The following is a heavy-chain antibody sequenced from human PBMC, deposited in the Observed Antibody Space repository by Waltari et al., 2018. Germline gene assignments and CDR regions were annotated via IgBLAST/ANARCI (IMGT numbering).Heavy chain of an antibody. J-gene: IGHJ4*02. CDR1: GFTFSGHW. V-gene: IGHV3-74*01. CDR3: ARERWAMGDF. Sequence: EVQLVESGGGSVQPGGSLRLSCSVSGFTFSGHWMLWVRQAPGEGLVWVSSINNEGTITHYADSVKGRFTISRDNAKNTLYLQMNSLRGDDTAVYFCARERWAMGDFWGQGTLVTVSS. CDR2: INNEGTIT. D-gene: IGHD1-26*01.